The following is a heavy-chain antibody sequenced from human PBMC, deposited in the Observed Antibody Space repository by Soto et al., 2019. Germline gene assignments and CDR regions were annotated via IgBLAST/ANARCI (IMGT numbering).Heavy chain of an antibody. CDR1: GGTFSSYA. J-gene: IGHJ6*02. CDR3: ARDPSSYGSGSLYYYGMDV. Sequence: SLKVSCKASGGTFSSYAISWVRQAPGQGLEWMGGIIPIFGTANYAQKFQGRVTITADESTSTAYMELSSLRSEDTAVYYCARDPSSYGSGSLYYYGMDVWGQGTTVTVSS. CDR2: IIPIFGTA. D-gene: IGHD3-10*01. V-gene: IGHV1-69*13.